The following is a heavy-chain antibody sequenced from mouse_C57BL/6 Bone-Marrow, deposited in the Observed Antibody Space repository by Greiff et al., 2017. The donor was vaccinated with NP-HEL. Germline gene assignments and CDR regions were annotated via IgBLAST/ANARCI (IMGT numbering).Heavy chain of an antibody. J-gene: IGHJ3*01. D-gene: IGHD1-1*01. Sequence: QVQLQQPGAELVRPGSSVKLSCKASGYTFTSYWMDWVKQRPGQGLEWIGNIYPSDSETHYNQKFKDKATLTVDKSASTAYMQLSSLTSEDSAVYYCARDCCGSDWFAYWGQGTLVTVSA. CDR1: GYTFTSYW. CDR2: IYPSDSET. CDR3: ARDCCGSDWFAY. V-gene: IGHV1-61*01.